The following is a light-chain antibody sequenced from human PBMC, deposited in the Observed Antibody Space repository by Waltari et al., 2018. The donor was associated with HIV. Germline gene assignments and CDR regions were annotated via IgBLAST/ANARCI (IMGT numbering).Light chain of an antibody. CDR3: QQYHTFPLT. J-gene: IGKJ4*01. Sequence: DFVMTQSPDSLAVSLGERATINCKSSQSVLYSSNNKNYLAWYQQKPGQPPNLLIYWASPRESRVPYRFSGGGSGTEFTLTISSLQAEDVAGYYCQQYHTFPLTFGGGTKVEIK. V-gene: IGKV4-1*01. CDR1: QSVLYSSNNKNY. CDR2: WAS.